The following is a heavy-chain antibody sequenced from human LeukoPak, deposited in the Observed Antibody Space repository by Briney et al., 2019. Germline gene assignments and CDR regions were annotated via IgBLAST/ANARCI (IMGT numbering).Heavy chain of an antibody. V-gene: IGHV1-3*01. J-gene: IGHJ4*02. Sequence: ASVKVSCKASGYTFTSYAMHWVRQAPGQRLEWMGWINAGNGNTKYSQKFQGRVTITRDTSASTAYMELSSLRSEDTAVYYCAREGRGWFGELLLFDYWGQGTLVTVSS. CDR2: INAGNGNT. CDR3: AREGRGWFGELLLFDY. CDR1: GYTFTSYA. D-gene: IGHD3-10*01.